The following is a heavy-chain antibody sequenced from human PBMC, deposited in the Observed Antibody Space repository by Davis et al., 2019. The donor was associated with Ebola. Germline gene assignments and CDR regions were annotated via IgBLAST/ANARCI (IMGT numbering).Heavy chain of an antibody. Sequence: ASVKVSCKAAGGTLRTHGMSWVRQAPGQGLEWMGWISAYNGNTNYAQKLQGRVTMTTDTSTSTAYMELRSLRSDDTAVYSCARELFYSDYWGQGTLVTVSS. J-gene: IGHJ4*02. CDR2: ISAYNGNT. CDR3: ARELFYSDY. V-gene: IGHV1-18*01. CDR1: GGTLRTHG. D-gene: IGHD2-21*01.